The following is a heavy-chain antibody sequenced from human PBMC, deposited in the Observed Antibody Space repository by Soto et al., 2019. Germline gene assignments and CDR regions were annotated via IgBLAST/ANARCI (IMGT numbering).Heavy chain of an antibody. Sequence: GGSLRLSCAASGFTVSSNYMSWVRQAPGKGLEWVSVIYSGGSTYYADSVKGRFTISRDNSKNTLYLQMNSLRAEDTAVYYCARATLYGSGSYDYWGQGTLVTVSS. V-gene: IGHV3-53*01. D-gene: IGHD3-10*01. CDR3: ARATLYGSGSYDY. J-gene: IGHJ4*02. CDR2: IYSGGST. CDR1: GFTVSSNY.